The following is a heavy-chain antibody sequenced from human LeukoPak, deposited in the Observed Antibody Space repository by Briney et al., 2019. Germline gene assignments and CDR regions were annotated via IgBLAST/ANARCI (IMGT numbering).Heavy chain of an antibody. CDR1: GYTFTSCG. CDR2: ISAYNGNT. J-gene: IGHJ4*02. D-gene: IGHD3-3*01. V-gene: IGHV1-18*01. CDR3: ARDQGEWLPPQFDY. Sequence: GASVKVSCKASGYTFTSCGISWVRQAPGHGLEWMGWISAYNGNTNYAQKLQGRVTMTTDTSTSTAYMELRSLRSDDTAVYYCARDQGEWLPPQFDYWGQGTLVTVSS.